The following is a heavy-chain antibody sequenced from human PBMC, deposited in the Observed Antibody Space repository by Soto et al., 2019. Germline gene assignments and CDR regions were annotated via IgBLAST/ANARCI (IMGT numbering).Heavy chain of an antibody. CDR2: ISGRGGST. D-gene: IGHD4-17*01. Sequence: EVQLLESGGGLVQPGGSLRLSCTASGFTFSNYAMSWVRQAPDKGLEWVAAISGRGGSTYYADSVKGRFTISRDNSKNMLFLQMNSLRAEDTALYYCSKDSMVTTSLYSYYYGLDVWGQGTTVTVSS. CDR3: SKDSMVTTSLYSYYYGLDV. J-gene: IGHJ6*02. V-gene: IGHV3-23*01. CDR1: GFTFSNYA.